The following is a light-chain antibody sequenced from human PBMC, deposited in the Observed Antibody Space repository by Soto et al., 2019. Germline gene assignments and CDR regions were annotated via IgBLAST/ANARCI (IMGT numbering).Light chain of an antibody. Sequence: DIQMTQSPSSLSASVGDRVSTTCRASQSISRYLNWYQQKPGKAPKLLISAASSLQSGVPSRFSGSGSGTDFTLTITSLQPDDFATYYGQRSDSISPACGGGTEVDI. CDR2: AAS. CDR3: QRSDSISPA. CDR1: QSISRY. V-gene: IGKV1-39*01. J-gene: IGKJ4*01.